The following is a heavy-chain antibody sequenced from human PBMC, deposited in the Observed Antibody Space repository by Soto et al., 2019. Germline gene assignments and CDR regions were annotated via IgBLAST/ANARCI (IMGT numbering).Heavy chain of an antibody. V-gene: IGHV1-69*01. CDR3: ARDRGAAYHYGSGRHYYGMDV. D-gene: IGHD3-10*01. Sequence: QVQLVQSGAEVKKPGSSVKVSCKASGGTFSSYAISWVRQAPGQGLEWMGGIIPIFGTANYAQKFQGRVTITADESTSTAYMELSSLRSEETAVYYCARDRGAAYHYGSGRHYYGMDVWGQGTTVTVSS. CDR1: GGTFSSYA. J-gene: IGHJ6*02. CDR2: IIPIFGTA.